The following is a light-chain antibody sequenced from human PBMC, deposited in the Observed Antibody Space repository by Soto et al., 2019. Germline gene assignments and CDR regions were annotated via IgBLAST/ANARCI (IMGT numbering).Light chain of an antibody. Sequence: QSALTQPASVSGSPGQSITISCTGSSSDVGAFDYVCWHQQHPGKAPNLLIFDVSSRPSGVSSRFSASKSGNTASLTISGLHAEDEADYYCSSYTTSITHVFGTGTKVTVL. CDR2: DVS. V-gene: IGLV2-14*03. CDR1: SSDVGAFDY. CDR3: SSYTTSITHV. J-gene: IGLJ1*01.